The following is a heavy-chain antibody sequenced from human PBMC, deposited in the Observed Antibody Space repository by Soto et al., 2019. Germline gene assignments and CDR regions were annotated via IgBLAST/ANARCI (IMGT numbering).Heavy chain of an antibody. V-gene: IGHV3-53*01. J-gene: IGHJ4*02. Sequence: GGSLRLSCAASGFTVSSNYMSWVRQAPGKGLEWVSVIYSGDSTYYADSVKGRFTISRDNSKNTLYLQMNSLRAEDTAVYYCARVRRDGYNYEGYYFDYWGQGTLVTVSS. CDR3: ARVRRDGYNYEGYYFDY. CDR2: IYSGDST. D-gene: IGHD5-12*01. CDR1: GFTVSSNY.